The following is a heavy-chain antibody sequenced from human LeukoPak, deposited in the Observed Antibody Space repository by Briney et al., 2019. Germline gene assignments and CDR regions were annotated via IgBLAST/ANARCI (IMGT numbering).Heavy chain of an antibody. D-gene: IGHD3-22*01. Sequence: SETLSLTCTVSGGSISSSSYYWGWIRQPPGKGLEWIGSIYYSGSTYYNPSLKSRVTISVETSKNQFSLKLSSVTAADTAVYYCASTPPWDYYDSVGAFDIWGQGTMVTVSS. V-gene: IGHV4-39*07. CDR1: GGSISSSSYY. J-gene: IGHJ3*02. CDR3: ASTPPWDYYDSVGAFDI. CDR2: IYYSGST.